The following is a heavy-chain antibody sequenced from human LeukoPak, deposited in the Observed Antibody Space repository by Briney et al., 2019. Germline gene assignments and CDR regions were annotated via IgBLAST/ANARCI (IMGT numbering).Heavy chain of an antibody. CDR2: INPHDGDT. CDR3: ARGGVEVPDLEWLSSYYYYMDV. D-gene: IGHD3-3*01. J-gene: IGHJ6*03. Sequence: GASVKVSCTTSGYTFTDYAVHWVRQAPGQGLEWMAWINPHDGDTKSAQKFQGRVTTTSDTSLRTAYMELSSLTAADTAVYYCARGGVEVPDLEWLSSYYYYMDVWGEGTTVTVSS. V-gene: IGHV1-2*02. CDR1: GYTFTDYA.